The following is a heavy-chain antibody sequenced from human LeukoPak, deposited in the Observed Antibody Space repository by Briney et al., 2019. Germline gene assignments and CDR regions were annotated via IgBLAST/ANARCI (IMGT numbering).Heavy chain of an antibody. CDR3: AREVRGVMAYAFDI. CDR1: GYTFTGYY. J-gene: IGHJ3*02. CDR2: INPNSGGT. D-gene: IGHD3-10*01. V-gene: IGHV1-2*02. Sequence: GASVTVSCKASGYTFTGYYMHWVRQAPGQGLEWMGWINPNSGGTNYAQKFQGRVTMTRDTSISTAYMELSRLRSDDTAVYYCAREVRGVMAYAFDIWGQGAMVTVSS.